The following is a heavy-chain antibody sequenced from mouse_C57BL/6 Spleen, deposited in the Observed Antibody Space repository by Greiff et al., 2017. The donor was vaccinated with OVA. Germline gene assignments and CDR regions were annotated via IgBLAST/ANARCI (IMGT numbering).Heavy chain of an antibody. CDR1: GYTFTSYW. J-gene: IGHJ3*01. Sequence: QVQLQQPGAELVRPGSSVKLSCKASGYTFTSYWMHWVKQRPIQGLEWIGNIDPSDSETHYNQKFKDKATLTVDKSSSTAYMQLSSLTSEDSAVYYCARGKDSSGIFAYWGQGTLVTVSA. CDR2: IDPSDSET. CDR3: ARGKDSSGIFAY. D-gene: IGHD3-2*02. V-gene: IGHV1-52*01.